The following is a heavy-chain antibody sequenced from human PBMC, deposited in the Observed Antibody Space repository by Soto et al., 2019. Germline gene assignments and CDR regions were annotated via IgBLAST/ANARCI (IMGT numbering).Heavy chain of an antibody. V-gene: IGHV3-9*01. CDR2: ISWNSGSI. CDR1: GFTFDDYA. Sequence: GGSLRLSCAASGFTFDDYAMHWVRQAPGKGLEWVSGISWNSGSIGYADSVKGRFTISRDNAKNSLYLQMNSLRAEDTALYYCAKADSRMDYYDRPFDYWGQGTLVTVSS. J-gene: IGHJ4*02. D-gene: IGHD3-22*01. CDR3: AKADSRMDYYDRPFDY.